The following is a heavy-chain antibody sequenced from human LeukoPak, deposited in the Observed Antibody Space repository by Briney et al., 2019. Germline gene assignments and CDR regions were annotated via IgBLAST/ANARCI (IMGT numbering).Heavy chain of an antibody. J-gene: IGHJ5*02. CDR3: ARGIAVVGGWFDP. CDR1: GGSISSYY. CDR2: IYYSGST. V-gene: IGHV4-59*01. Sequence: PSETLSLTCTVSGGSISSYYWSWIRQPPGKGLEWIGNIYYSGSTNYNPSLKSRVTISVDTSKNQFSLKLSSVTAADTAVYYCARGIAVVGGWFDPWGQGTLVTVSS. D-gene: IGHD6-19*01.